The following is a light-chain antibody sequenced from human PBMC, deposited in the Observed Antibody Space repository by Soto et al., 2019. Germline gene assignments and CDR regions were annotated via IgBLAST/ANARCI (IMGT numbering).Light chain of an antibody. CDR1: TSDLGHYNY. J-gene: IGLJ2*01. V-gene: IGLV2-14*01. CDR3: SSYTSSTVV. Sequence: QSALTQPASVSGSPGQSITISCTGTTSDLGHYNYVSWYQKHPGTAPRLMIYEVTNRPSGVSNRFSGSKSGNTASLTISGLQAEDEADYYCSSYTSSTVVFGGGTKLTVL. CDR2: EVT.